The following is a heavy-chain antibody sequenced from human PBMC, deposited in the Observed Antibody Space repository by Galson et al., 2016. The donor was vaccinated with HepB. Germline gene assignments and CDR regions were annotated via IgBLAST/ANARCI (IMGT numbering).Heavy chain of an antibody. V-gene: IGHV3-30-3*01. Sequence: LRLSCAASGFIFSQFAVHWVRQAPGKGLEWVAVISYDGTRKYYTDSVKGRFTVSRDDSKTTLYLQMNTLRPEDTGVYYCARDQKYSGTDFYFAMDVWGKGATVTVSS. CDR3: ARDQKYSGTDFYFAMDV. CDR1: GFIFSQFA. CDR2: ISYDGTRK. J-gene: IGHJ6*04. D-gene: IGHD1-26*01.